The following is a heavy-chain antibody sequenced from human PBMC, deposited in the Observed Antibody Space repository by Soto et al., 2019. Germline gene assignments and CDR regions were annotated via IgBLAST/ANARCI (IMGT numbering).Heavy chain of an antibody. D-gene: IGHD3-3*01. J-gene: IGHJ3*02. CDR1: GYPVTAYY. CDR2: INPATGAA. CDR3: AEGGGVGVAGSAAFDM. V-gene: IGHV1-2*02. Sequence: QLHLVQSGAVVKKPGASVTVSCSASGYPVTAYYMHWVRQAPGRGLEWMGGINPATGAAKDTQTLPGRVLITGGPPSGTVLMVLSGVSSGDPAVFCCAEGGGVGVAGSAAFDMWGQGTLVTVPS.